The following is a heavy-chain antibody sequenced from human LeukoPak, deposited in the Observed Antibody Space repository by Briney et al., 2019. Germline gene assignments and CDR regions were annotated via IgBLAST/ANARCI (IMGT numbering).Heavy chain of an antibody. CDR2: IRYHGSDK. CDR3: AKDTPTTGYHLDS. D-gene: IGHD1-1*01. CDR1: AFTFRSYG. V-gene: IGHV3-30*02. Sequence: GGSLRLSCAASAFTFRSYGTHWVRQAPGKGLEWVAFIRYHGSDKYYADSVKGRFTISRDNSENTLYLQINSLRVEDTAVYYCAKDTPTTGYHLDSWGQGTLVTVSS. J-gene: IGHJ4*02.